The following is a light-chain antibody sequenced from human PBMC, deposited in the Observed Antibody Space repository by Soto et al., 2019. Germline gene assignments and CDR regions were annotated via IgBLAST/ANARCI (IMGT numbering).Light chain of an antibody. J-gene: IGKJ1*01. Sequence: DIQMTQSPSSLSASVGDRVTITCRASQGISDFLAWYQQKPGKVPKLLIYAASTLQSGVPSRFSGSGSGTEFTLTISSLQPEDVATYYCQKYNSAPRTFGQGTKVDIK. CDR3: QKYNSAPRT. V-gene: IGKV1-27*01. CDR2: AAS. CDR1: QGISDF.